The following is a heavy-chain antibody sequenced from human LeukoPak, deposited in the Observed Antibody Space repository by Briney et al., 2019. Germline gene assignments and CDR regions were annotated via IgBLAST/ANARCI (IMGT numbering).Heavy chain of an antibody. CDR2: IYYSGST. CDR1: GGSISSSSYY. CDR3: ARHSLGLLRFGESLGWFDP. J-gene: IGHJ5*02. V-gene: IGHV4-39*01. Sequence: SETLSLTCTVSGGSISSSSYYWGWIRQPPGKGLEWIGSIYYSGSTYYNPSLKSRVTISVDTSKNQFSLKLSSVTAADTAVYYCARHSLGLLRFGESLGWFDPWGQGTLVTVSS. D-gene: IGHD3-10*01.